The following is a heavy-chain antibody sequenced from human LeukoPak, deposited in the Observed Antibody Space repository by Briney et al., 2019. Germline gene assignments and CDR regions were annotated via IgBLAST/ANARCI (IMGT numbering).Heavy chain of an antibody. CDR3: ARDSSGHPLDY. D-gene: IGHD6-19*01. V-gene: IGHV4-61*02. Sequence: PSQTLSLTCTVSGGSISSGSNYWSWIRQPAGKGLEWIGRIYTSGSTNYNPSLKSRVTISVDTSKNQFSLKLSSVTAADTAVYYCARDSSGHPLDYWGQGTLVTVSS. J-gene: IGHJ4*02. CDR1: GGSISSGSNY. CDR2: IYTSGST.